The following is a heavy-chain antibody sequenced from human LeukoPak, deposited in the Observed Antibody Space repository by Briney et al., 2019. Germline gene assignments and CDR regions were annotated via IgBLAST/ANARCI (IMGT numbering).Heavy chain of an antibody. Sequence: PGGSLRLSCAASGFTFDDYGMSWVRQAPGKGLEWVSGINWNGGSTGYADSVKGRFTISGDNAKNSLYLQTNSLRAEDTAVYYCARGSGTKGTNYDYWGQGTLVTVSS. J-gene: IGHJ4*02. CDR1: GFTFDDYG. V-gene: IGHV3-20*04. CDR2: INWNGGST. CDR3: ARGSGTKGTNYDY. D-gene: IGHD3-10*01.